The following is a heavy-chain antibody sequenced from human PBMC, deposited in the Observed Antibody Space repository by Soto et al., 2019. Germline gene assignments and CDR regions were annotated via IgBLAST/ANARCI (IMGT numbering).Heavy chain of an antibody. J-gene: IGHJ3*02. V-gene: IGHV3-11*01. D-gene: IGHD3-16*01. CDR1: GFTFSDYY. CDR3: ASRLSTDDDAFDI. CDR2: ISSSGSTI. Sequence: GGSLRLSCAASGFTFSDYYMSWIRQAPGKGLEWVSYISSSGSTIYYADSVKGRFTISRDNAKNSLYLQMNSLRAEDTAVYYCASRLSTDDDAFDIWGQGTVVTVSS.